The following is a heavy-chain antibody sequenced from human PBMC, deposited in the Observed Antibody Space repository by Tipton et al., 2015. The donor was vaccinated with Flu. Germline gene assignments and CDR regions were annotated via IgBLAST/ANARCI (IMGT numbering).Heavy chain of an antibody. Sequence: TLSLTCTVSGDSISSSSYYWGWIRQPPGKGLEWIGSIYYSGSTYYNPSLKSRVTISVDTSKNQFSLKRSSVTAADTAVYYCARDWATGIPGPFDYWGQGNLVTVSS. D-gene: IGHD5-24*01. CDR1: GDSISSSSYY. CDR3: ARDWATGIPGPFDY. J-gene: IGHJ4*02. V-gene: IGHV4-39*07. CDR2: IYYSGST.